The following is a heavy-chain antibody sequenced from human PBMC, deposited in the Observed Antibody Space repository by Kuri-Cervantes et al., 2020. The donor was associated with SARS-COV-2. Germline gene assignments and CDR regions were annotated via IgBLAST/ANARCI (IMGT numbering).Heavy chain of an antibody. CDR1: GYSFTSYW. D-gene: IGHD2-2*01. CDR3: ARPSDYCSSTSCLDY. V-gene: IGHV5-51*01. J-gene: IGHJ4*02. CDR2: IYPGDSDT. Sequence: KVSRKGSGYSFTSYWICCVRRMPGKGLEWMGIIYPGDSDTRYSPSFQGQVTISADKSISTAYLQWSSLNASDTAMYYCARPSDYCSSTSCLDYWGQGTLVTVSS.